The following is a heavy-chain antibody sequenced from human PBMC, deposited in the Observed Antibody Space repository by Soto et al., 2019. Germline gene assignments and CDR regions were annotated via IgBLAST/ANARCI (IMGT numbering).Heavy chain of an antibody. D-gene: IGHD3-10*01. CDR3: ARADGSGSYRAMDV. CDR2: ISSSSSYI. J-gene: IGHJ6*04. V-gene: IGHV3-21*01. Sequence: GRSLRLSCAASGFTISSYSMNWVRQAPGKGLEWVSSISSSSSYIYYADSVKGRFTISRDNAKNSLYLQMNSLRAEDTALFYCARADGSGSYRAMDVRGKGSSVPV. CDR1: GFTISSYS.